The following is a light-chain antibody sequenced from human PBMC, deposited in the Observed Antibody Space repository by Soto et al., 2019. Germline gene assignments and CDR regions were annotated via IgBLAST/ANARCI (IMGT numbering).Light chain of an antibody. J-gene: IGKJ2*01. CDR2: GAS. V-gene: IGKV3-20*01. CDR1: QSVSSSY. Sequence: EIVLTQSPGTLSLSPGERATLSCRASQSVSSSYLAWYQQKPGQAPRLLIYGASSRATGIPDGFSGSGSGTDFTLTISRLEPEDFAVYYCHQYGSSPRTFGQGTKLEIK. CDR3: HQYGSSPRT.